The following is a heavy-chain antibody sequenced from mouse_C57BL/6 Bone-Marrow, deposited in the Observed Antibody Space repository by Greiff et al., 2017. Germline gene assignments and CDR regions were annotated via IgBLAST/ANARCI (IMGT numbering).Heavy chain of an antibody. CDR2: IYPGDGDT. V-gene: IGHV1-82*01. Sequence: VQLQQSGPELVKPGASVKISCKASGYAFSSSWMTWVQQRPGKGLEWLGRIYPGDGDTNSHGKFKGKATMTSDKSSSTAYMQLSSLTSEDSAVYFSARTHYYGSSYVDYWGQGTTLTVSS. CDR1: GYAFSSSW. J-gene: IGHJ2*01. D-gene: IGHD1-1*01. CDR3: ARTHYYGSSYVDY.